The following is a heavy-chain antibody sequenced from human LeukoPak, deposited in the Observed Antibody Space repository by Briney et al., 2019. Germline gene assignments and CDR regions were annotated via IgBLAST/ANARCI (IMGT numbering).Heavy chain of an antibody. D-gene: IGHD6-19*01. J-gene: IGHJ5*02. CDR1: GYTFTSYG. CDR3: ARDNPDDSSGWYGRGNNWFDP. V-gene: IGHV1-18*01. CDR2: ISAYNGNT. Sequence: ASVKVSCKASGYTFTSYGISWVRQAPGQGLEWMGWISAYNGNTNYAQKLQGRVTMTTDTSTSTAYMELRSLRSGDTAVYYCARDNPDDSSGWYGRGNNWFDPWGQGTLVTVSS.